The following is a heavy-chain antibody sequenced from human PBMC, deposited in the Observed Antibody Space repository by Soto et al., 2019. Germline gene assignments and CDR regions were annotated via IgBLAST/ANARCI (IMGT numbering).Heavy chain of an antibody. CDR2: ISAHNGNT. CDR1: GYIFTTYG. J-gene: IGHJ4*02. Sequence: QVHLVQSGAEVKKPGASVKVSCKGSGYIFTTYGITWVRQAPGQGLEWRGWISAHNGNTNYAQKLQGRVTVTRDTSPTTAYMELRNLRCDDTAVYYGARGRYGDYWGEGALVTVSS. D-gene: IGHD1-1*01. CDR3: ARGRYGDY. V-gene: IGHV1-18*01.